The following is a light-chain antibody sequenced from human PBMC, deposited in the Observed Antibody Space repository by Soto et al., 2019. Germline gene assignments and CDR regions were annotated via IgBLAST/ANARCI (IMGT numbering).Light chain of an antibody. CDR1: QTVSTNY. J-gene: IGKJ3*01. CDR3: QQRANWPPFT. Sequence: EIVLTPSPGTLSLSPGERATLSCRASQTVSTNYLAWYQPKPGQAPRLLIYGASNRATGIPARFNGSGSATDFTLTISSLEPEDFAVYYCQQRANWPPFTFGPGTKVDIK. V-gene: IGKV3-11*01. CDR2: GAS.